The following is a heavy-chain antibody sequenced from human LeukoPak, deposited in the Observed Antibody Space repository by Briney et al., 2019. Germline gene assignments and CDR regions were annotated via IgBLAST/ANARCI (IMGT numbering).Heavy chain of an antibody. CDR2: IYYSGST. D-gene: IGHD1-26*01. CDR1: GGSISSSSYY. V-gene: IGHV4-39*01. J-gene: IGHJ4*02. Sequence: SETLSLTCTVSGGSISSSSYYWGWIRQPPGKGLEWIGSIYYSGSTYYNPSLKSRVTISVDTSKNQFSLKLSSVTAADTAVYYCARLRIVGATIYLDYWGQGTLVTVSS. CDR3: ARLRIVGATIYLDY.